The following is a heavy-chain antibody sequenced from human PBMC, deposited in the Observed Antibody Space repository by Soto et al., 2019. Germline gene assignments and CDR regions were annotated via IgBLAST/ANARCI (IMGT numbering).Heavy chain of an antibody. CDR1: GYSFTSYW. CDR2: IDPSDSYT. CDR3: ARRQAGAGDNHLTFDY. Sequence: PGESLKISCKGSGYSFTSYWISWVRQMPGKGLEWMGRIDPSDSYTNYSPSFQGHVTISADKSISTAYLQWSSLKASDTAMYYCARRQAGAGDNHLTFDYWGPGTLGTVSS. J-gene: IGHJ4*02. V-gene: IGHV5-10-1*01. D-gene: IGHD6-13*01.